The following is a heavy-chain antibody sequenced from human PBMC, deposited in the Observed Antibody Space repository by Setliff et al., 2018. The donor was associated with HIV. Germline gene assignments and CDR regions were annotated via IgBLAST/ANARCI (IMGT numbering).Heavy chain of an antibody. V-gene: IGHV2-5*01. J-gene: IGHJ4*02. CDR3: ARHTGYSSGWWYFDY. CDR1: GFSLDTTGVG. CDR2: IYWNDDK. Sequence: SGPTLVNPTQTLTLTCTFSGFSLDTTGVGAGWIRQPPGEALEWLALIYWNDDKRYNPSLKSRFTITKDTPKNQVVLTMTNMDPVDTATYYCARHTGYSSGWWYFDYWGQGTLVTVSS. D-gene: IGHD6-19*01.